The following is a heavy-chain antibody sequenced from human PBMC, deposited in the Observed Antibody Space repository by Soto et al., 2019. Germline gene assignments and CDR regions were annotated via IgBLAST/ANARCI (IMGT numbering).Heavy chain of an antibody. J-gene: IGHJ4*02. CDR3: ARLVYDTRLNYMYFDF. CDR2: IYYSGSA. CDR1: GGSMRSDNYF. D-gene: IGHD2-8*01. Sequence: SETLSLTCTVSGGSMRSDNYFWSWIRQPPGKGLEWIGYIYYSGSAYYNPSLERRITMSVDTSKKQFSLKLTSVTAADTAIYFCARLVYDTRLNYMYFDFWGQGALVTVSS. V-gene: IGHV4-30-4*01.